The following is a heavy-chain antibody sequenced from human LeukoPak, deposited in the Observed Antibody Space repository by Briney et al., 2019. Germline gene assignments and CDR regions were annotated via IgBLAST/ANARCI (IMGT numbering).Heavy chain of an antibody. D-gene: IGHD3-22*01. CDR1: GFTFSSYE. CDR2: ISSSGSTI. J-gene: IGHJ4*02. CDR3: ARRAYYYDGSGPGDY. Sequence: SGGSLRLSCAASGFTFSSYEMNWVRQAPGKGLEWVSYISSSGSTIYYADSVKGRFTISRDNAKNSLYLQMNSLRAEDTAVYYCARRAYYYDGSGPGDYWGQGTLVTVSS. V-gene: IGHV3-48*03.